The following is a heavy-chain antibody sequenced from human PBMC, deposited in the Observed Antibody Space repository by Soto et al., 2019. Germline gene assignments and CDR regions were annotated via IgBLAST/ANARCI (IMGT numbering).Heavy chain of an antibody. D-gene: IGHD1-1*01. Sequence: QVLLMQSGAEVKKPGSSVKVSCTSSGGPFSSYGLSWVRQFPGQGLEWLGGIIPLLGTPGYARKFQDRLNLSADASTPTAYMELSSLTSEDTAMYFFARDGTIPMANFDFWGQGTLVTVS. CDR3: ARDGTIPMANFDF. J-gene: IGHJ4*02. CDR2: IIPLLGTP. V-gene: IGHV1-69*01. CDR1: GGPFSSYG.